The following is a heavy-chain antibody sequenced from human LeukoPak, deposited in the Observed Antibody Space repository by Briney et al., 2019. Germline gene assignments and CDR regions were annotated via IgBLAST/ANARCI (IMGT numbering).Heavy chain of an antibody. V-gene: IGHV3-21*01. CDR1: GFTFSSYS. J-gene: IGHJ4*02. CDR3: ARGGSGWYELDY. CDR2: ISSSSSYI. Sequence: GGSLRLSCAASGFTFSSYSMNWVRQAPGKGLEWVSSISSSSSYIYYADSVKGRFTISRDNAKNSLYLQMNSLRAEDTAVYYCARGGSGWYELDYWGQGTLVTVSS. D-gene: IGHD6-19*01.